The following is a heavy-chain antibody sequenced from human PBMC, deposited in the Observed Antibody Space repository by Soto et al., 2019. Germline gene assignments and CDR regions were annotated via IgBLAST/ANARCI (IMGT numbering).Heavy chain of an antibody. CDR3: ARGSTSFQRYYYGMDV. V-gene: IGHV1-69*13. CDR1: AGTFSSYA. D-gene: IGHD2-2*01. J-gene: IGHJ6*02. Sequence: VASVKVSCKASAGTFSSYAISWVRQAPGQGLAWMGGIIPIFGTANYAQKFQGRVTITADESTSTAYMELSSLRSEDTAVYYCARGSTSFQRYYYGMDVWGQGTTVTVSS. CDR2: IIPIFGTA.